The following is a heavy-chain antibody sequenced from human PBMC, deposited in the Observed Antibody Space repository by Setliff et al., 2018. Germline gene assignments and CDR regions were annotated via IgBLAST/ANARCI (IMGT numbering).Heavy chain of an antibody. CDR2: ISYSGDT. V-gene: IGHV4-39*01. J-gene: IGHJ4*02. CDR1: GGSISTNHYY. D-gene: IGHD3-22*01. CDR3: ARRYEVVIITKTGAFDY. Sequence: LSLTCTVSGGSISTNHYYWEWIRQAPGKGLEWIGRISYSGDTYYSPSLRSRVTISVATSKNQFSLKLRSVTAADMAVYYCARRYEVVIITKTGAFDYWGQGTPVTVSS.